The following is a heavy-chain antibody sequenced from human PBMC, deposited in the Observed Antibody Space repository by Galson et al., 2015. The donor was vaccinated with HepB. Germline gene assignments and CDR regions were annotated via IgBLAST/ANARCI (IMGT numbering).Heavy chain of an antibody. CDR2: INTEGNIK. V-gene: IGHV3-74*01. J-gene: IGHJ6*02. CDR1: GFTLSSHW. D-gene: IGHD1-26*01. CDR3: AGLGGRSGVDV. Sequence: SLRLSCAASGFTLSSHWIHWVRQTPGKGLVWVSSINTEGNIKRYTDSVKGRFTISRDNAKNTVHLQMSSLRGDDTGVYYCAGLGGRSGVDVWGQGTTVTVFS.